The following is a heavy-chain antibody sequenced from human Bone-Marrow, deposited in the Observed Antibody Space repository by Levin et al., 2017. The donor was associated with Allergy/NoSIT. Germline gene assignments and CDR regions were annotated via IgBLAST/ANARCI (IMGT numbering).Heavy chain of an antibody. Sequence: SETLSLTCTVSGGSISSGGYYWSWIRQHPGKGLEWIGYIYYSGSTYYNPSLKSRVTISVDTSKNQFSLKLSSVTAADTAVYYCARVSVGIGTTVVTQFDYWGQGTLVTVSS. CDR1: GGSISSGGYY. J-gene: IGHJ4*02. V-gene: IGHV4-31*03. CDR3: ARVSVGIGTTVVTQFDY. CDR2: IYYSGST. D-gene: IGHD4-23*01.